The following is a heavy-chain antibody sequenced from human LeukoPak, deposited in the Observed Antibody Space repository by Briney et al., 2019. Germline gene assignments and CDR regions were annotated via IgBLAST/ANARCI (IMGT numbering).Heavy chain of an antibody. CDR3: VRVNVGTDMVDIDY. V-gene: IGHV3-74*01. Sequence: GGSLRLSCAASGFTLSSYLMHWVRHAPGKGLVWVSRINEDGRITTYADSVKGRFTISRDTAKNTLYLQMNSLRAEDTAVYYCVRVNVGTDMVDIDYWGQGSLVTVSS. J-gene: IGHJ4*02. CDR2: INEDGRIT. CDR1: GFTLSSYL. D-gene: IGHD5-18*01.